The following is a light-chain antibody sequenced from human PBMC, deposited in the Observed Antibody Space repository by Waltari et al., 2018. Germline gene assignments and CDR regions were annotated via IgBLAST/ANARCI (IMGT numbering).Light chain of an antibody. CDR3: HQYYTTPRT. J-gene: IGKJ1*01. Sequence: DIQMTQSPSSLSASVGDRVTITCRASQSISSYLNWYQQKPGKAPKLLIYAASSLQSGVPSRFSGSGSGTDFTLTISSLQAEDVAGYYCHQYYTTPRTFGQGTKVEIK. CDR2: AAS. V-gene: IGKV1-39*01. CDR1: QSISSY.